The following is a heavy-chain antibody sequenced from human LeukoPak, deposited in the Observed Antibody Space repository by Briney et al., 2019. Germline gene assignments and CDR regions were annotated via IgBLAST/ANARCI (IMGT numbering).Heavy chain of an antibody. CDR3: AKSQYYYDSSGYGMDV. J-gene: IGHJ6*02. Sequence: PGRSLRLSCAASGFAFSSNGMHWVRQAPGKGLGGVAVISYDGSNKYYADSVKGRFTISRDNSKNTLYLQMNSLRAEDTAVYYCAKSQYYYDSSGYGMDVWGQGTTVTVSS. D-gene: IGHD3-22*01. CDR2: ISYDGSNK. CDR1: GFAFSSNG. V-gene: IGHV3-30*18.